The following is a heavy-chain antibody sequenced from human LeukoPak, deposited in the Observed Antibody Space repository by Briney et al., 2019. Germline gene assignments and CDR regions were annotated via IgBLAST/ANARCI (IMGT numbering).Heavy chain of an antibody. Sequence: GGSLRLSCAASGFTFSSYAMSWVRQAPGKGLEWVSAISGSGGSTYYADSVKGRFTTSRDNSKNTLYLQMNSLRAEDTAVYYCAKSNRPKYYYDSSGSQGRYYFDYWGQGTLVTVSS. CDR2: ISGSGGST. D-gene: IGHD3-22*01. V-gene: IGHV3-23*01. CDR1: GFTFSSYA. CDR3: AKSNRPKYYYDSSGSQGRYYFDY. J-gene: IGHJ4*02.